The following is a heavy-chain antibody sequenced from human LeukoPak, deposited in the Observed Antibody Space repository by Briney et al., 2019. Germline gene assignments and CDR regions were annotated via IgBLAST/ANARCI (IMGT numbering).Heavy chain of an antibody. CDR2: ISAYNGNT. Sequence: GASVKVSXKASGYTFTSYGISWVRQAPGQGLEWMGWISAYNGNTNYAQKLQGRVTMTTDTSTSTAYMELRSLRSDDTAVYYCARDRDLELLGDAFDIWGQGTMVTVSS. V-gene: IGHV1-18*01. CDR3: ARDRDLELLGDAFDI. J-gene: IGHJ3*02. D-gene: IGHD1-26*01. CDR1: GYTFTSYG.